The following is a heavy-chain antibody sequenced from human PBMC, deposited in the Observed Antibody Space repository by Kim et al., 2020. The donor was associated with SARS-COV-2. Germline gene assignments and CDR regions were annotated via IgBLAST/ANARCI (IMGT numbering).Heavy chain of an antibody. D-gene: IGHD3-16*01. J-gene: IGHJ3*02. Sequence: YYVDSVKGRLSVSRDNSKTTLFLHMTSLRVEDTAIYYCAKSRLRGFAFDIWGQGTMVTVSS. V-gene: IGHV3-23*01. CDR3: AKSRLRGFAFDI.